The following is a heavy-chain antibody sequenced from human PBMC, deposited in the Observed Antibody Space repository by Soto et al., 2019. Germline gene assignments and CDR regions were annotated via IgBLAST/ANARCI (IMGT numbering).Heavy chain of an antibody. CDR3: ARGLVGATLDYYYGMDV. V-gene: IGHV1-18*01. CDR2: ISAYNGNT. D-gene: IGHD1-26*01. Sequence: GASVKVSCKASRYTLTSYAIHWVRQAPGQSLEWMGWISAYNGNTNYAQKLQGRVTMTTDTSTSTAYMELRSLRSDDTAVYYCARGLVGATLDYYYGMDVWGQGTTVTVSS. CDR1: RYTLTSYA. J-gene: IGHJ6*02.